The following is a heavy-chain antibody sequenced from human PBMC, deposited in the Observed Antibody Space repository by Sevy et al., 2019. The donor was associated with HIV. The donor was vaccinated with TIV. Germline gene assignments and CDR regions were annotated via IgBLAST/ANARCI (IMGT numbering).Heavy chain of an antibody. CDR2: VNSDGSST. CDR3: VAANTWQDY. J-gene: IGHJ4*02. CDR1: GFTFSSYW. V-gene: IGHV3-74*01. Sequence: GGSLRLSCAASGFTFSSYWMHWVRQAPGKGPVWVSGVNSDGSSTNYADSGKGRFTMSRDSPKNTLYLQMNSLRAEDTAVYFCVAANTWQDYWGQGTLVTVSS. D-gene: IGHD2-15*01.